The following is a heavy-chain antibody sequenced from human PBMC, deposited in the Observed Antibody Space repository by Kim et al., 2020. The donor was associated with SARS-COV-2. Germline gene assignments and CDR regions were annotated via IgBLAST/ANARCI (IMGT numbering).Heavy chain of an antibody. CDR2: ISGSGGST. CDR1: GFTFSSYA. D-gene: IGHD3-22*01. Sequence: GGSLRLSCAASGFTFSSYAMSWVRQAPGKGLEWVSAISGSGGSTYYADSVKGRFTISRDNSKNTLYLQMNSLRAEDTAVYYCAKDLPVNYDSSGYYYVGGPDAFDIWGQGTMVTVSS. CDR3: AKDLPVNYDSSGYYYVGGPDAFDI. J-gene: IGHJ3*02. V-gene: IGHV3-23*01.